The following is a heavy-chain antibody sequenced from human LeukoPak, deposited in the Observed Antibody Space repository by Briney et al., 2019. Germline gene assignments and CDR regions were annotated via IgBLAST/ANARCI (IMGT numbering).Heavy chain of an antibody. D-gene: IGHD3-22*01. V-gene: IGHV3-30*02. CDR3: AKHLYYYDSSGYYLGSDFPDY. CDR2: IRYDGSNK. Sequence: GGSLRLSCAASGFTFSSYGMHWVRQAPGKGLEWVAFIRYDGSNKFYADSVKGRFTISRDNSKNTLSLQMSSLRAEDTAVYYCAKHLYYYDSSGYYLGSDFPDYWGQGTLVTVSS. CDR1: GFTFSSYG. J-gene: IGHJ4*02.